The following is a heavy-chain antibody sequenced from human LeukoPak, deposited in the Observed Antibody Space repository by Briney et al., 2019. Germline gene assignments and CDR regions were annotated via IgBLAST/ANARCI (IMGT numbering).Heavy chain of an antibody. CDR1: GFTFSSYA. CDR2: ISGSGGST. CDR3: AKFFVGRVSGGLDY. V-gene: IGHV3-23*01. Sequence: GASLRLSCAASGFTFSSYAMSWVRQAPGKGLEWVSAISGSGGSTYYADSVKGRFTISRDNSKNTLYLQMNSPRAEDTAVYYCAKFFVGRVSGGLDYWGQGTLVTVSS. J-gene: IGHJ4*02. D-gene: IGHD6-13*01.